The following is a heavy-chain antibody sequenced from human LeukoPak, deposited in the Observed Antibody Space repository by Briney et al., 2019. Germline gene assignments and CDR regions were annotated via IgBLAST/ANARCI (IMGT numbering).Heavy chain of an antibody. V-gene: IGHV4-39*01. J-gene: IGHJ4*02. CDR2: IYYSGST. D-gene: IGHD5-18*01. Sequence: SETLSLTCTVSGGSISSSSYYWGWIRQPPGKGLEWIGSIYYSGSTYYNPSLKSRVTISVDTSKNQFSLKLSSVTAADTAVYYCARHSLRYKDFDYRGQGTLVTVSS. CDR1: GGSISSSSYY. CDR3: ARHSLRYKDFDY.